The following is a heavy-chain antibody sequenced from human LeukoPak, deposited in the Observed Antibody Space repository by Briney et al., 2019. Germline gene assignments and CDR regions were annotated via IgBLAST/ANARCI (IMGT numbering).Heavy chain of an antibody. CDR2: IYYSGST. Sequence: SETLSLTCTVSGGSISSSSYYWGWIRQPPGKGLEWIGSIYYSGSTYYNPSLKSRVTISVDTSKNQFSLKLSSVTAADTAVYYCARASDYGDDYYYYGMDVWGQGTTVTVSS. D-gene: IGHD4-17*01. J-gene: IGHJ6*02. CDR1: GGSISSSSYY. V-gene: IGHV4-39*07. CDR3: ARASDYGDDYYYYGMDV.